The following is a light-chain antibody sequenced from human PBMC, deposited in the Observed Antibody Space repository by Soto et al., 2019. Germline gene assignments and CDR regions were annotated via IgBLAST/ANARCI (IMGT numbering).Light chain of an antibody. CDR1: QSVSSSY. Sequence: EIVLTQSPGTLSLSPGERATLSCRASQSVSSSYLAWYQQKPGQAPRLLIYGASSRATGIPDRFSGSGSGPEFTLTISRLEPEDFALYYCQQYGSSLFTFGPGTKVDIK. J-gene: IGKJ3*01. CDR3: QQYGSSLFT. CDR2: GAS. V-gene: IGKV3-20*01.